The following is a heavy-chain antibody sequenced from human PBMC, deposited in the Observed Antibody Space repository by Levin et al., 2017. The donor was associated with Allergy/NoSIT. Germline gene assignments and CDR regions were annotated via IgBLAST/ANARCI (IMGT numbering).Heavy chain of an antibody. CDR3: ARLNLVAYDS. V-gene: IGHV3-48*03. J-gene: IGHJ4*02. D-gene: IGHD2-8*02. Sequence: GESLKISCVASGFTFSNYEFNWVRQAPGKGLEWISYINGNGKTIYYADSVKGRFTTSRDNAKNSIYLEMNSLRADDTAIYYCARLNLVAYDSWGQGTLVTVSS. CDR1: GFTFSNYE. CDR2: INGNGKTI.